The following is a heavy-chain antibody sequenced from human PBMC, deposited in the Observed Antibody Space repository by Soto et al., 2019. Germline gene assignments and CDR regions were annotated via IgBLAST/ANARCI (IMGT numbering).Heavy chain of an antibody. J-gene: IGHJ4*02. CDR3: ARVLLATQIDY. Sequence: SETLSLTCTVSGGSISSGGYYWSWIRQHPGKGLEWIGYIYYSGSTYYNPSLKSRVTISVDTSKNQFSLKLSSVTAADTAVYYCARVLLATQIDYWGQGTLVTVSS. D-gene: IGHD5-12*01. V-gene: IGHV4-31*03. CDR1: GGSISSGGYY. CDR2: IYYSGST.